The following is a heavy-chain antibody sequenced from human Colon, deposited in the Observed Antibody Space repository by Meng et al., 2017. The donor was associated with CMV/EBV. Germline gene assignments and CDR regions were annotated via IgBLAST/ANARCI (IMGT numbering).Heavy chain of an antibody. CDR2: IYSGGST. CDR3: AREREGYCSSTSCYNNWFDP. Sequence: GGSLRLSCAASGFTVSSNYMSWVHQAPGKGLEWVSVIYSGGSTYYADSVKGRFTISRDNSKNTLYLQMNSLRAEETAVYYCAREREGYCSSTSCYNNWFDPWGQGTLVTVSS. D-gene: IGHD2-2*02. V-gene: IGHV3-66*02. CDR1: GFTVSSNY. J-gene: IGHJ5*02.